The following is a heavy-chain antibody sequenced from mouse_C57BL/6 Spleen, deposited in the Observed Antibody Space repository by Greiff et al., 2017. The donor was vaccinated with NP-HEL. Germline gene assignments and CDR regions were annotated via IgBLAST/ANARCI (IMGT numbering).Heavy chain of an antibody. CDR2: INSGGSYT. Sequence: EVKLMESGGDLVKPGGSLKLSCAASGFTFSSYGMSWVRQTPDKRLEWVATINSGGSYTYYPDSVKGRVTISRDNADNTLYMQMSSLRSEDTAMYYCARQGYYYGSCYFDDWGQGTTLTVSS. J-gene: IGHJ2*01. CDR1: GFTFSSYG. CDR3: ARQGYYYGSCYFDD. D-gene: IGHD1-1*01. V-gene: IGHV5-6*01.